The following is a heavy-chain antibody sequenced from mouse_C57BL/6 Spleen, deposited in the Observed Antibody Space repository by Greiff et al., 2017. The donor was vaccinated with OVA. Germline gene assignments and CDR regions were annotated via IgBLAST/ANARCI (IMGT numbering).Heavy chain of an antibody. J-gene: IGHJ4*01. CDR1: GYTFTSYW. Sequence: VKLQQPGAELVKPGASVKLSCKASGYTFTSYWMHWVKQRPGQGLEWIGMIHPNSGSTNYNEKFKSKATLTVDKSSSTAYMQLSSLTSEDSAVYDCARDGYDGSSHYAMDYWGQGTSVTVSS. D-gene: IGHD1-1*01. CDR2: IHPNSGST. V-gene: IGHV1-64*01. CDR3: ARDGYDGSSHYAMDY.